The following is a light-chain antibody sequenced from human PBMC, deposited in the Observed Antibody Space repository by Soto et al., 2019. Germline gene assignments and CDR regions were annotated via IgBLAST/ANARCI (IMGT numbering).Light chain of an antibody. CDR3: QQRSNWIT. CDR1: QSVSSY. V-gene: IGKV3-11*01. CDR2: DAS. J-gene: IGKJ5*01. Sequence: EIVLTQSPATLSLSPGERATLSCRASQSVSSYLAWYQQKPGQAPRLLIYDASNRATGIPARFSGSGSGTDFTLNISSLAPEDFAVYYCQQRSNWITFGQGTRLEIK.